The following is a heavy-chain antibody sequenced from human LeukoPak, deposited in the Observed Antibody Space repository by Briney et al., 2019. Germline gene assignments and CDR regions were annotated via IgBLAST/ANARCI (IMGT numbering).Heavy chain of an antibody. D-gene: IGHD1-26*01. CDR3: ASTIVGTTPAVDY. J-gene: IGHJ4*02. Sequence: GGSLRLSCAASGFTFNNYAMTWVRQAPGKGLQWVSTISGSGGATYYADSVKGRFTISRDNSKNTLYVEMNSLRAEDTAVYHCASTIVGTTPAVDYWGQGTLVTVSS. CDR2: ISGSGGAT. CDR1: GFTFNNYA. V-gene: IGHV3-23*01.